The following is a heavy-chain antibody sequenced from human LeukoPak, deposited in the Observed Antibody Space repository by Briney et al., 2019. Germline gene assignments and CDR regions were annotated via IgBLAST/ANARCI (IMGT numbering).Heavy chain of an antibody. CDR1: GFTFSSYA. V-gene: IGHV4-34*01. D-gene: IGHD3-10*01. CDR3: ARGRFRLLWFGELSSNWFDP. J-gene: IGHJ5*02. CDR2: INHSGGT. Sequence: GSLRLSCAASGFTFSSYAMSWVRQAPGKGLEWIGEINHSGGTNYNPSLKSRVTISVDTSKNQFSLKLSSVTAADTAVYYCARGRFRLLWFGELSSNWFDPWGQGTLVTVSS.